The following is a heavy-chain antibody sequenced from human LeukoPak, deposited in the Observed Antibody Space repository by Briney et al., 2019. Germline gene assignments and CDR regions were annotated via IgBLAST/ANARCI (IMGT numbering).Heavy chain of an antibody. CDR1: GGSISAYY. D-gene: IGHD3-22*01. J-gene: IGHJ4*02. Sequence: SETLSLTCGVSGGSISAYYWSWIRQPPGKRLEWIGYVSYSGNTNYNPSLKSRVGISVDTSKNQFSLKLSSVTAADTAVYYCALVDSSGYYSFDYWGQGTLVTVSS. CDR3: ALVDSSGYYSFDY. V-gene: IGHV4-59*08. CDR2: VSYSGNT.